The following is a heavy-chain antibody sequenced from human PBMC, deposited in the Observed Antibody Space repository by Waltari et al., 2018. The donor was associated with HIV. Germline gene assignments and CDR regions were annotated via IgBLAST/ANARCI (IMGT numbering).Heavy chain of an antibody. Sequence: QVQLQQWGAGLLKHSETLSLTCAVYGGSFSGYYWSWIRQPPGKGLEWIGEINHSGSTNYNPSLKSRVTISVDTSKNQFSLKLSSVTAADTAVYYCAKNWGVVVPAATRSGWFDPWGQGTLVTVSS. CDR3: AKNWGVVVPAATRSGWFDP. J-gene: IGHJ5*02. D-gene: IGHD2-2*01. CDR2: INHSGST. CDR1: GGSFSGYY. V-gene: IGHV4-34*01.